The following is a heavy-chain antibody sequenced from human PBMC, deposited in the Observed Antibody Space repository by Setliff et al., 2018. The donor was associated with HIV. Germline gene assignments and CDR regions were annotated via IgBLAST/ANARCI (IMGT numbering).Heavy chain of an antibody. CDR3: AKRRESRGILVSRDYFDY. Sequence: GESLKISCAASGFTFGNYAMAWVRQAPGKGLEWVSGITSPGDTALYPDSMKGRFTISRDNSKNTLYLHMNNLRTEDTAIYYCAKRRESRGILVSRDYFDYWGQGSLVTSPQ. CDR1: GFTFGNYA. CDR2: ITSPGDTA. V-gene: IGHV3-23*01. J-gene: IGHJ4*02. D-gene: IGHD2-8*01.